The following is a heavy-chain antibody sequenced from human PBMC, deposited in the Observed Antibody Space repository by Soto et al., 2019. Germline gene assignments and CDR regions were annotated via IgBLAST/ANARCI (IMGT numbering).Heavy chain of an antibody. Sequence: EVQLVESGGGLVQPGGSLRLSCAASGFPFSNYWIHWVRQAPGKGLVWVSRINSDGRSTTYADSVKGRFTISRDNAKDTLYLQMNGLRAEDTAVYYCARHGSGSYFDYWGQGTLVTVYS. V-gene: IGHV3-74*01. J-gene: IGHJ4*02. CDR3: ARHGSGSYFDY. CDR2: INSDGRST. CDR1: GFPFSNYW. D-gene: IGHD3-10*01.